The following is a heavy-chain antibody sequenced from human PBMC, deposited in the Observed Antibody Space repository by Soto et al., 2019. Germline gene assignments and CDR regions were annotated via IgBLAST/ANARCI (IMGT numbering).Heavy chain of an antibody. D-gene: IGHD3-10*01. V-gene: IGHV3-30*18. CDR1: GFTFSSYG. CDR2: ISYDGSNK. Sequence: QVQLVESGGGVVQPGRSLRLSCAASGFTFSSYGMHWVRQAPCKGLEWVAVISYDGSNKYYADSVKGRFTISRDNSKNTMYLQMNSLRAEATAVYYCAKARSRWVRGVRDAFDIWGQGTMVTVSS. J-gene: IGHJ3*02. CDR3: AKARSRWVRGVRDAFDI.